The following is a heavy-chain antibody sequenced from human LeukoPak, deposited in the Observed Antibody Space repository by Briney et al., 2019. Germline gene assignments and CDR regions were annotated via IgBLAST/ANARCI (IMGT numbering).Heavy chain of an antibody. CDR3: GKAEMAPITFQVIDQ. CDR2: ISGSGGST. CDR1: GFTFSAYA. Sequence: GGSLRLSCAASGFTFSAYAMTWVRQAPGEGLEWISVISGSGGSTFYADSVKGRFTLSRNNSKNMLYLQMNSLTVADTAIYYCGKAEMAPITFQVIDQWGQGTRVTVSS. V-gene: IGHV3-23*01. D-gene: IGHD5-24*01. J-gene: IGHJ4*02.